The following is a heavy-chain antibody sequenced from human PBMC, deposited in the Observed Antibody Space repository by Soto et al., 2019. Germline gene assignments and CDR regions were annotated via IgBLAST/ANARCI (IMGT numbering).Heavy chain of an antibody. V-gene: IGHV4-59*12. CDR1: GDSISSYY. Sequence: PSETLSLTCTVSGDSISSYYWSWIRQPPEKGLEWIGYIYYSGSTNYNPSLKSRVTISVDTSKNQFSLKLSSVTAADTAVYYCARDSDGNPFDYWGQGTLVTVSS. CDR3: ARDSDGNPFDY. D-gene: IGHD2-15*01. J-gene: IGHJ4*02. CDR2: IYYSGST.